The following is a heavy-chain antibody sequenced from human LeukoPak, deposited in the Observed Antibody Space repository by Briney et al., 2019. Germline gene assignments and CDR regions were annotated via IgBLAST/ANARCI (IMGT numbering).Heavy chain of an antibody. J-gene: IGHJ6*03. CDR3: ARGVGSGTYYNVPPYYYYMDL. CDR1: GGSISSYY. CDR2: IYDSGTI. D-gene: IGHD3-10*01. Sequence: PSETLSLTCTVSGGSISSYYWSWIRQPSGKGLEWIGYIYDSGTISQNPSLKSRVTMSVDTSKNQFSLRLRSVTAADTAVYYCARGVGSGTYYNVPPYYYYMDLWGKGTTVTVSS. V-gene: IGHV4-59*01.